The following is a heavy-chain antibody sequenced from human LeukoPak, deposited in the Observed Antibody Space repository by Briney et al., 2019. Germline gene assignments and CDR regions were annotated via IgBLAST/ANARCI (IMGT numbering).Heavy chain of an antibody. Sequence: GGALRLSCAASDLSVSNNYMTWVRQAPGKGVEWVSLIYIAGMTYYADSVRGRFTISRDKSKNTLYLQMNTLRVEDTAVYYCATALRESYSGYGVYFDSWGLGTLVTVSS. J-gene: IGHJ4*02. CDR2: IYIAGMT. CDR1: DLSVSNNY. V-gene: IGHV3-53*01. CDR3: ATALRESYSGYGVYFDS. D-gene: IGHD5-12*01.